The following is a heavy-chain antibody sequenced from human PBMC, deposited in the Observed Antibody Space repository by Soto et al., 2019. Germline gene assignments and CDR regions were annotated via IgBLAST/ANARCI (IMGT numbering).Heavy chain of an antibody. CDR2: ISSSSSYI. V-gene: IGHV3-21*01. J-gene: IGHJ6*02. D-gene: IGHD6-6*01. Sequence: GGSLRLSCAASGFTFSSYSMNWVRQAPGKGLEWVSSISSSSSYIYYADSVKGRFTISRDNAKNSLYLQMNSLRAEDTAVYYCARDALEYSSSSGVGYYYYYGMDVWGQGTTVTVSS. CDR3: ARDALEYSSSSGVGYYYYYGMDV. CDR1: GFTFSSYS.